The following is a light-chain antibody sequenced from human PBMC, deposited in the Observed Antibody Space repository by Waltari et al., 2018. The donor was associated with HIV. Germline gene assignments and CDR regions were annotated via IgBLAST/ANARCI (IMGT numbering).Light chain of an antibody. V-gene: IGKV1-5*03. CDR3: QQYKGNLWT. CDR1: QSISTW. CDR2: KAS. J-gene: IGKJ1*01. Sequence: DSQLTQSPSTVSASVGDRVTITCRASQSISTWLAWYQHKPGQPPKLLMHKASSLESVVSSRFSGSGSGTEFTLTINSLQTDDSATYDCQQYKGNLWTFGQETKVEIK.